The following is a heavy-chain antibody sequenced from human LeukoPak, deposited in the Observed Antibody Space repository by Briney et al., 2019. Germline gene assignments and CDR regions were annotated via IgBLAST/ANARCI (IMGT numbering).Heavy chain of an antibody. CDR2: IKQDGSDK. Sequence: PGGSLRLSCAASGFTFSSYSMNWVRQAPGKGLEWVANIKQDGSDKYYVDSVKGRFTISRDNAKNSLYLQMNSLRAEDTAVYYCAREGAGTFDYWGQGTLVTVSS. CDR3: AREGAGTFDY. CDR1: GFTFSSYS. D-gene: IGHD1-7*01. J-gene: IGHJ4*02. V-gene: IGHV3-7*04.